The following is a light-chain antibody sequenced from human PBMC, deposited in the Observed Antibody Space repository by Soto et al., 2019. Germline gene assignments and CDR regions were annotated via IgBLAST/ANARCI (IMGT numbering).Light chain of an antibody. Sequence: EIVLTQSPDTLSLSPGERATLSCMASQSVGNNFLAWYQQKPGQAPTLLIYDASSRASGLPDRFSGSGSETDVTLTVSRLELEDFAVYFCHQYGTSPQTFGQGTKVEI. CDR3: HQYGTSPQT. CDR1: QSVGNNF. J-gene: IGKJ1*01. V-gene: IGKV3-20*01. CDR2: DAS.